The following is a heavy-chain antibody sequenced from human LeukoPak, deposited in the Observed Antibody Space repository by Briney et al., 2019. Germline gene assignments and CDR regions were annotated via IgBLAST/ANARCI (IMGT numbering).Heavy chain of an antibody. J-gene: IGHJ4*02. CDR2: INPTGDST. CDR3: DHYSSAWY. Sequence: ASVKVSCKASGYTFTTYYIHWVRQAPGQGLEWMGIINPTGDSTTYAQKFQGRLTMTRDTSTSTVFVEADSQRSEDTDVYYCDHYSSAWYWGQATLVTASS. V-gene: IGHV1-46*01. D-gene: IGHD6-25*01. CDR1: GYTFTTYY.